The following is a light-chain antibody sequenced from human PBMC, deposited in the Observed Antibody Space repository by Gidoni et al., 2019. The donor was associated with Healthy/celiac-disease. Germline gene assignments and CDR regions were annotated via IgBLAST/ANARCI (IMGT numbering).Light chain of an antibody. CDR1: QSVSSN. V-gene: IGKV3-15*01. J-gene: IGKJ2*01. Sequence: EIVMTQSPATLSVSPGERATLSCRASQSVSSNLAWYQQKPGQAPRLHLYSASTRATGIPARLSGSGSGTEFTLTISSLQSEDFAVYYCQQYNNRYTCGQGTKLEIK. CDR3: QQYNNRYT. CDR2: SAS.